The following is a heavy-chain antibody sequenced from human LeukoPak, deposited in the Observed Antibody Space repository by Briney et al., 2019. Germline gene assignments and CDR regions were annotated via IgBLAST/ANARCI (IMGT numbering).Heavy chain of an antibody. CDR2: VYPDDSDI. CDR1: GYSFTNYW. Sequence: GEPLKISCKGSGYSFTNYWIGWVRQMPGKGLEWMGIVYPDDSDIRYSPSFQGQVTISADKSISTAYLQWSSLKASDTAMYYCARTSSSGWSDYYYYGMDVWGQGTTVTVSS. CDR3: ARTSSSGWSDYYYYGMDV. V-gene: IGHV5-51*01. D-gene: IGHD6-19*01. J-gene: IGHJ6*02.